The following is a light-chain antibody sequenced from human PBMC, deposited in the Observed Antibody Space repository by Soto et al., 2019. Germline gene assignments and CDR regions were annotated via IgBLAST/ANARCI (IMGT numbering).Light chain of an antibody. CDR2: AAS. Sequence: EIVLTQSPGTLPLSPGERATLSCRASQSVRSNYLAWYQQGPGKAPRLLIFAASSRATGIPDRFSGSGSGTDFTLTISRLEPEDCAVYYCQQYSTSPWTFGQGTKVDIK. J-gene: IGKJ1*01. CDR3: QQYSTSPWT. V-gene: IGKV3-20*01. CDR1: QSVRSNY.